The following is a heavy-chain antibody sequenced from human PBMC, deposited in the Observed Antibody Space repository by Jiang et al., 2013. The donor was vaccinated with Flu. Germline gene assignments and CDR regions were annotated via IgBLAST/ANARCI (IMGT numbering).Heavy chain of an antibody. V-gene: IGHV4-59*01. CDR1: GGSISTYY. Sequence: ETLSLTCTVSGGSISTYYWTWIRQSPGKGPQWIGYIYYNGSTEYSPSLKSRVTISLDTSKNQLSLKLTSVTAADTAVYFCARDRRVTAITSMVTMVYYWYFDLWGRGTLVTVSS. J-gene: IGHJ2*01. CDR2: IYYNGST. CDR3: ARDRRVTAITSMVTMVYYWYFDL. D-gene: IGHD2-21*02.